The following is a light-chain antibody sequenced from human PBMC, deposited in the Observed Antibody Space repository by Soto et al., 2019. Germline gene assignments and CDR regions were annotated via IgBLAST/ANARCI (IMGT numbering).Light chain of an antibody. V-gene: IGKV3-20*01. CDR3: QQYGSSPLT. CDR2: GAS. CDR1: QSVSSSY. Sequence: EIVLTQSPVTLSLSPGERATLSCRASQSVSSSYLAWYQQKPGQAPRLLIYGASSRATGIPDRFSGSGSGTDFTITISSLEPEDFAVYYCQQYGSSPLTFGGGTKVEIK. J-gene: IGKJ4*01.